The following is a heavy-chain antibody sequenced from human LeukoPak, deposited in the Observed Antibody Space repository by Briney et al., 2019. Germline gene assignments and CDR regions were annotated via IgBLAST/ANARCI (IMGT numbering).Heavy chain of an antibody. V-gene: IGHV3-23*01. CDR2: ISGSGGST. Sequence: PGGSLRLSCAASGFTFSSYAMSWVRQAPGKGLGWVSSISGSGGSTYYADSVKGRFTISRDNTKNTLYLQMNSMRAEDTAVYYCAKDSGGNDRSGYCYYFDYWGQGTLVTVSS. CDR1: GFTFSSYA. CDR3: AKDSGGNDRSGYCYYFDY. J-gene: IGHJ4*01. D-gene: IGHD3-22*01.